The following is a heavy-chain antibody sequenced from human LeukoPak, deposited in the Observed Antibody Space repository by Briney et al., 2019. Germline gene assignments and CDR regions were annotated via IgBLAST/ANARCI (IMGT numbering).Heavy chain of an antibody. CDR1: GFTFSSYW. CDR3: AREQWLIGYYFDY. J-gene: IGHJ4*02. D-gene: IGHD6-19*01. V-gene: IGHV3-23*01. CDR2: IDAGGHNT. Sequence: PGGSLRLSCAASGFTFSSYWMSWVRQAPGKGLEWVSGIDAGGHNTYYADSVKGRFTISRDSFKNTLYLQINSLRVDDTAVYYCAREQWLIGYYFDYWGQGTLVTVS.